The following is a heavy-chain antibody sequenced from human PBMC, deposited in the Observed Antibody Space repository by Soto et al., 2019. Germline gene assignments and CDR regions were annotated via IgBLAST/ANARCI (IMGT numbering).Heavy chain of an antibody. J-gene: IGHJ4*02. CDR2: IYYTGST. D-gene: IGHD6-13*01. CDR3: ARRDSSNWYGIDY. CDR1: GGSISSYY. V-gene: IGHV4-59*08. Sequence: SETLSLTCTVSGGSISSYYWSWIRQPPRKGLEWIGFIYYTGSTTYNPSLKSRVTISLDTSKNQFSLKLSSVTAADTAVYYCARRDSSNWYGIDYWGQGTLVTVSS.